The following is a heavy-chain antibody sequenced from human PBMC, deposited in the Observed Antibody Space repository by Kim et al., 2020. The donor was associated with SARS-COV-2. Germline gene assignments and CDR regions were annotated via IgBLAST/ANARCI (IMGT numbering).Heavy chain of an antibody. V-gene: IGHV1-18*04. CDR1: GYTFTSYG. Sequence: ASVKVSCKASGYTFTSYGISWVRQAPGQGLEWMGWISAYNGNTNYAQKLQGRVTMTTDTSTSTAYMELRSLRSDDTAVYYCARRDCSGGSCYSGDYYYGMDVWGQGTTVTVSS. D-gene: IGHD2-15*01. CDR3: ARRDCSGGSCYSGDYYYGMDV. CDR2: ISAYNGNT. J-gene: IGHJ6*02.